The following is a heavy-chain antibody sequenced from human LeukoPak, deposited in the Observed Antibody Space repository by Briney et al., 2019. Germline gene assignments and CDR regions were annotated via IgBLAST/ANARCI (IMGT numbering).Heavy chain of an antibody. D-gene: IGHD5-18*01. CDR1: GGSISSYY. V-gene: IGHV4-4*09. Sequence: SETLSLTCTVSGGSISSYYWSWIRQPPGKGLEWIGYIYTSGSTNYNPSLKSRVTISVDTSKNQFSLKLSSVTAADTAVYYCARHGIRNYYYYMDVWGKGTTVTVSS. J-gene: IGHJ6*03. CDR3: ARHGIRNYYYYMDV. CDR2: IYTSGST.